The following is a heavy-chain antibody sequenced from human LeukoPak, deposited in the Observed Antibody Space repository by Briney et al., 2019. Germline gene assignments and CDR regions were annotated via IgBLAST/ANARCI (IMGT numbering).Heavy chain of an antibody. J-gene: IGHJ4*02. D-gene: IGHD5-12*01. V-gene: IGHV4-61*01. CDR1: GGSISSSSYY. Sequence: SETLSLTCTVSGGSISSSSYYWSWIRQSPGKGLEWIGYIYYSGSTNYNPSLKSRVTISVDTSKNQFSLKLSSVTAADTAVYYCARGRGYSDYGRFDHWGQGTLVTVSS. CDR2: IYYSGST. CDR3: ARGRGYSDYGRFDH.